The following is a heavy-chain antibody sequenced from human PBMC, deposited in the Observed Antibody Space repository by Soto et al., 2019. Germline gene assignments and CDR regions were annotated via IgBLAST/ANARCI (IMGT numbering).Heavy chain of an antibody. Sequence: QVQLVESGGGVVQPGDSLRLSCAASGFMFSGYGMHWIRQAPGKGLEWVAVISHDGSEKYYGDSVKGRCTVSRDNSNNTLFLQIDSLRAEDTAVYYCVTGWSEFWGQGTLVTVSS. CDR1: GFMFSGYG. J-gene: IGHJ4*02. V-gene: IGHV3-30*03. D-gene: IGHD2-15*01. CDR3: VTGWSEF. CDR2: ISHDGSEK.